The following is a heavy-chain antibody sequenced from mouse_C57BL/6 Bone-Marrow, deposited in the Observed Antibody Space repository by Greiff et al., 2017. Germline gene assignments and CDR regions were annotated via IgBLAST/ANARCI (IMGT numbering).Heavy chain of an antibody. Sequence: EVQLQQSGPELVKPGASVKMSCKASGYTFTDYNMHWVKQSHGKSLEWIGYINPNNGGTSYNQKFKGKATLTVNKSSSTAYMELRSLTSEDSAVYYCALVKGGNYFDYWGQGTTLTVSS. D-gene: IGHD2-2*01. CDR3: ALVKGGNYFDY. J-gene: IGHJ2*01. CDR2: INPNNGGT. V-gene: IGHV1-22*01. CDR1: GYTFTDYN.